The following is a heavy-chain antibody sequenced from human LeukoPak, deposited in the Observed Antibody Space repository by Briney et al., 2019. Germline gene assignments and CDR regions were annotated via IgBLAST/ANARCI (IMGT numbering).Heavy chain of an antibody. CDR3: AKSARFGEYNDY. CDR2: ISAYNGNT. V-gene: IGHV1-18*01. J-gene: IGHJ4*02. Sequence: GASVKVSCTASGYTFTSYGISWVRQAPGQGLEWMGWISAYNGNTNYAQKLQGRVTMTTDTSTSTAYMELRSLRSDDTAVYYCAKSARFGEYNDYWGQGTLVTVSS. CDR1: GYTFTSYG. D-gene: IGHD3-10*01.